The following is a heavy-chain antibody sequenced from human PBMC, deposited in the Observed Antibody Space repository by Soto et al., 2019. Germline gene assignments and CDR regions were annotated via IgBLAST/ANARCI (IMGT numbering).Heavy chain of an antibody. CDR2: IYSGGST. V-gene: IGHV3-66*01. J-gene: IGHJ1*01. CDR1: GFTVSSNY. CDR3: AKGVPGIAVAGTGYFQH. Sequence: PGGSLRLSCAASGFTVSSNYMSWVRQAPGKGLEWVSVIYSGGSTYYADSVKGRFTISRDNSKNTLYLQMNSLRAEDTAVYYCAKGVPGIAVAGTGYFQHWGQGT. D-gene: IGHD6-19*01.